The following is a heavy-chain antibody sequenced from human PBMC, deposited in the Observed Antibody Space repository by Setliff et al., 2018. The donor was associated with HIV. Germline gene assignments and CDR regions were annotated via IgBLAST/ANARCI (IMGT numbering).Heavy chain of an antibody. CDR2: ISDSATT. CDR1: GGAITNSRHY. V-gene: IGHV4-39*07. J-gene: IGHJ6*03. D-gene: IGHD4-4*01. Sequence: SQTLSLTCAVSGGAITNSRHYWVWIRQSPGKGLEWIGTRISDSATTSVNPSLKSRVTISLDTSKKQFSLKVIPVTAADTAIYYCARGKHDFSNYGSSDYFYYMDVWGKGTTVTVSS. CDR3: ARGKHDFSNYGSSDYFYYMDV.